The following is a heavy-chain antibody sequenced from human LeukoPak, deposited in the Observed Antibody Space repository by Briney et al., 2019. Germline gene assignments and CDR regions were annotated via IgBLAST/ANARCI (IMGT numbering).Heavy chain of an antibody. CDR2: IWYDGSNK. J-gene: IGHJ6*02. CDR1: GFTFSSYG. Sequence: RPAGSLRLSCAASGFTFSSYGMHWVRQAPGKGLEWVAVIWYDGSNKYYADSVKGRFTISRANSKNTLYLQMNSLSAEDTAVYYCARDTSSGWYYYGMDVWGQGPTVTVSS. D-gene: IGHD6-19*01. V-gene: IGHV3-33*01. CDR3: ARDTSSGWYYYGMDV.